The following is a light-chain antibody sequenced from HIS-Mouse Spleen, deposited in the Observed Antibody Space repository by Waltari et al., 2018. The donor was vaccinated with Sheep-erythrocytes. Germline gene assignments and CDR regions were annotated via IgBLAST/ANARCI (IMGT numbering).Light chain of an antibody. CDR2: EGS. J-gene: IGLJ3*02. CDR1: SSDFGRYTL. CDR3: CSYAGSSTPWV. Sequence: QSALTQPASVSVSPGQSITISCTGTSSDFGRYTLVSWYQQHPGKAPKLMIYEGSKRPSGVSNRFSGSKSGNTASLTISGLQAEDEADYYCCSYAGSSTPWVFGGGTKLTVL. V-gene: IGLV2-23*01.